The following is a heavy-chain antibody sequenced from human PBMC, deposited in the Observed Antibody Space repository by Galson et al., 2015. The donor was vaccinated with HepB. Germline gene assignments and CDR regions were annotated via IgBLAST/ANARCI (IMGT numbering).Heavy chain of an antibody. CDR1: GYTFTSYY. CDR2: INPSGGST. J-gene: IGHJ2*01. Sequence: SVKVSCKASGYTFTSYYMHWVRQAPGQGLEWMGIINPSGGSTSYAQKFQGRVTMTRDTSTSTVYMELSSLRSEDTAVYYCARAASGYYKNWGQGTLVTVSSGSASAPTLFPLVSCENSPDWYFDLWGRGTLVTVSS. D-gene: IGHD3-22*01. V-gene: IGHV1-46*01. CDR3: ARAASGYYKNWGQGTLVTVSSGSASAPTLFPLVSCENSPDWYFDL.